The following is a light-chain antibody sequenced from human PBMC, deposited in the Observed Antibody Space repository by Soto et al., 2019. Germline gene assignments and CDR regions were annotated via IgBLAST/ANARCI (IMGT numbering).Light chain of an antibody. CDR1: QTISSW. CDR3: QHYNSYSEA. CDR2: EAS. V-gene: IGKV1-5*03. J-gene: IGKJ1*01. Sequence: DIQVTQSPSTLSGSVGDRVTIPCRASQTISSWLAWYQQKPGKAPKLLIYEASTLKSGVPSRFSGSGSGTEFTLTISSLQPDDFATYYCQHYNSYSEAFGQGTKVDIK.